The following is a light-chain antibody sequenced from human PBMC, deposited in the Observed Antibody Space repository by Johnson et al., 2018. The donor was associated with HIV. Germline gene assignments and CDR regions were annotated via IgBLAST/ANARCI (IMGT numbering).Light chain of an antibody. Sequence: QPVLTQPPSVSAAPGQKVTISCSGSSSNIGNNYVSWYQQLPGTAPKLLIYDNNKRPSGLPDRFSGSKSGTSATRGITRLPTGAEADYYCGTWDSSLSAGVFGTGTKVTVL. V-gene: IGLV1-51*01. CDR3: GTWDSSLSAGV. CDR2: DNN. CDR1: SSNIGNNY. J-gene: IGLJ1*01.